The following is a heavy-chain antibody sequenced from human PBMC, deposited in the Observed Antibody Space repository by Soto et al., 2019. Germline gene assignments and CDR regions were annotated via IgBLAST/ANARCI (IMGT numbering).Heavy chain of an antibody. V-gene: IGHV4-34*01. Sequence: SETLSLTCAVYGGSFSGYYWSWIRQPPGKGLEWIGEINHSGSTNYNPSLKSRVTISVDTSKNQFSLKLSSVTAADTAVYYCERAGRVNWFDPWGQGTLVTVSS. J-gene: IGHJ5*02. CDR3: ERAGRVNWFDP. CDR1: GGSFSGYY. D-gene: IGHD1-1*01. CDR2: INHSGST.